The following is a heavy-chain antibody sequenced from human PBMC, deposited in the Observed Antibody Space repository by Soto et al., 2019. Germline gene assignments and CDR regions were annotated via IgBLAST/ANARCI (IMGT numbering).Heavy chain of an antibody. CDR3: ARGGNTALAYYFYCMDV. V-gene: IGHV4-59*01. CDR2: IYYSGSP. D-gene: IGHD5-18*01. Sequence: SETLSLTCTVSGDSISPYYWTWIRQPPGKGLEWIGYIYYSGSPSYNPSLKSRVTVSVDTSKNQFSLRLSSVTAADTAMYYCARGGNTALAYYFYCMDVWGQGTTVTVP. CDR1: GDSISPYY. J-gene: IGHJ6*02.